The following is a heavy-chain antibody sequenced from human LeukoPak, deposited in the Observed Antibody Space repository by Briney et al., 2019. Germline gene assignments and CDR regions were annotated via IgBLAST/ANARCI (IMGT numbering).Heavy chain of an antibody. CDR1: GFTFSSYA. V-gene: IGHV3-21*01. CDR2: ISSSGSYI. J-gene: IGHJ4*02. Sequence: GGSLRLSSAASGFTFSSYAMSWVRQAPGKGLEWVSSISSSGSYIYYADSVKGRFTISRDNAKNSLYLQMNSLRAEDTAVYYCASRYSYGYGGYIDYWGQGTLVTVSS. D-gene: IGHD5-18*01. CDR3: ASRYSYGYGGYIDY.